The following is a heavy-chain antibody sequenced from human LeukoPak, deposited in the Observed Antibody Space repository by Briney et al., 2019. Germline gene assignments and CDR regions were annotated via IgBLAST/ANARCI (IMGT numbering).Heavy chain of an antibody. J-gene: IGHJ4*02. Sequence: GGSLRLSCAASGFSFSDYYMSWIRQAPGKGLEWVSYISSSGSTIYYADSVKGRFTISRDNAKNSLYLQMNSLRAEDTAVYYCARRPVSTAGTAFDCWGQGTLVTVSS. CDR3: ARRPVSTAGTAFDC. V-gene: IGHV3-11*01. CDR1: GFSFSDYY. CDR2: ISSSGSTI. D-gene: IGHD6-13*01.